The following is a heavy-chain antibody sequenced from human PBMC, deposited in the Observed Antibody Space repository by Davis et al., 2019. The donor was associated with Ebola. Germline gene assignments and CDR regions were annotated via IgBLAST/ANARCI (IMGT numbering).Heavy chain of an antibody. Sequence: SETLSLTCTVSGGSISSGGYYWSWIRQHPGKGLEWIGYIYYSGSTYYNPSLKSRVTISVDTSKNQFSLKLSSVTAADTAVYYCTRYSSSEGGVIVDHYWGQGTLVTVSS. V-gene: IGHV4-31*03. CDR1: GGSISSGGYY. CDR3: TRYSSSEGGVIVDHY. D-gene: IGHD3-16*02. CDR2: IYYSGST. J-gene: IGHJ4*02.